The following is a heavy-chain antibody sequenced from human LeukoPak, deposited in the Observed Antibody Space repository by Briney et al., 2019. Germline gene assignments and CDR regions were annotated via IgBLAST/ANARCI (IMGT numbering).Heavy chain of an antibody. D-gene: IGHD3-22*01. Sequence: GGSLRLSCAVSGFNFNSYWMNWVRQAPGKGLEWVANIKQDESEKNYVDSVKGRFTISRDNANNLLHLQINNLRADDTAVYYCARRSGYYWDAFDVWGQGTMVTVSS. J-gene: IGHJ3*01. CDR3: ARRSGYYWDAFDV. V-gene: IGHV3-7*01. CDR2: IKQDESEK. CDR1: GFNFNSYW.